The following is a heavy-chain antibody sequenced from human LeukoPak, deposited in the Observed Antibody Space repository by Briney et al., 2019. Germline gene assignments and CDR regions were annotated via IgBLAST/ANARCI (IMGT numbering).Heavy chain of an antibody. V-gene: IGHV3-23*01. Sequence: GGSLRLSCAASGLTFSSYAMSWVRQAPGKGLEWVSSIIDSGSTSFYADSVKGRLTISRDNSKNTLFLQMNSLRAEDTALYYCAKRGRYYFDYWGQGTLVTVSS. J-gene: IGHJ4*02. D-gene: IGHD3-10*01. CDR2: IIDSGSTS. CDR1: GLTFSSYA. CDR3: AKRGRYYFDY.